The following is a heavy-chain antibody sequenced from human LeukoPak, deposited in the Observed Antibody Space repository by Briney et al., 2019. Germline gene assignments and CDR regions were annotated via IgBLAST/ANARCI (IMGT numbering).Heavy chain of an antibody. Sequence: ATVKISCKVSGYTFTDYYMHWVQQAPGKGLEWMELVDPEDGETIYAEKFQGRVTITADTSTDTAYMEPSSLRSEDTAVYYCATGLGYCSSTSCPDYWGQGSLVTVSS. CDR1: GYTFTDYY. CDR2: VDPEDGET. J-gene: IGHJ4*02. V-gene: IGHV1-69-2*01. CDR3: ATGLGYCSSTSCPDY. D-gene: IGHD2-2*01.